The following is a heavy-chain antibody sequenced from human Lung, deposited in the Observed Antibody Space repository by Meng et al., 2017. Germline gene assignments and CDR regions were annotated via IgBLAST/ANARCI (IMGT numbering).Heavy chain of an antibody. D-gene: IGHD6-13*01. CDR2: INPKSGDT. CDR1: GYTFPDYW. J-gene: IGHJ4*02. CDR3: ARDEDISAAGKLFGDY. V-gene: IGHV1-2*06. Sequence: GEAVQFGAEGKKPGASVKVSCKASGYTFPDYWLHWVRRAPGQGLEWMGRINPKSGDTHYAQRFQGRVTMTGDTSISTAYMELSGLRSDDTAMYYCARDEDISAAGKLFGDYWGQGTLVTVSS.